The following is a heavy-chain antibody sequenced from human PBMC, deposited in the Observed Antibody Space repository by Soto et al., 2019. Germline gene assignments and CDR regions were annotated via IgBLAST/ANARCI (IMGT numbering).Heavy chain of an antibody. CDR1: GFTFSSYW. CDR3: ANGITMVRGGKTYYYYGMDV. V-gene: IGHV3-74*01. CDR2: INSDGSTT. J-gene: IGHJ6*02. D-gene: IGHD3-10*01. Sequence: GGSLRLSCATSGFTFSSYWMHWVRQAPGKGLVWVPRINSDGSTTTYADSVKGRFTISRDNAKNTLYLQMNSLRAEDTAVYYCANGITMVRGGKTYYYYGMDVWGQGTTVTVSS.